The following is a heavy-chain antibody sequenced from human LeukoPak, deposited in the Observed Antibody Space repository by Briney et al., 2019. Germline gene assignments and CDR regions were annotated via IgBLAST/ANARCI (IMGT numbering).Heavy chain of an antibody. D-gene: IGHD1-26*01. V-gene: IGHV3-30*02. CDR1: GFTFSSYG. CDR2: IRYDGSNK. Sequence: GGSLRLSCAASGFTFSSYGMHWVRQAPGKGLEWVAFIRYDGSNKYYADSVKGRLTISRDNSKNTLYLQMNSLRAEDTAVYYCARDDGGIVGATRFADYWGQGTLVTVSS. J-gene: IGHJ4*02. CDR3: ARDDGGIVGATRFADY.